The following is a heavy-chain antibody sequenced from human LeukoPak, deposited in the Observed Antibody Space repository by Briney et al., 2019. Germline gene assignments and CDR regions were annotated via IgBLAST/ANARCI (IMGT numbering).Heavy chain of an antibody. Sequence: SQTLSLTCTVSGASLSSYYWSWLRQPPGKGLEWSGYIYYSGNTNYTPSLESRFTISADTSKNQFSLKLSSVTAADTAVYYCARQFTSVLFHYWGQGTLVTVSS. V-gene: IGHV4-59*08. J-gene: IGHJ4*02. CDR3: ARQFTSVLFHY. D-gene: IGHD2-2*01. CDR2: IYYSGNT. CDR1: GASLSSYY.